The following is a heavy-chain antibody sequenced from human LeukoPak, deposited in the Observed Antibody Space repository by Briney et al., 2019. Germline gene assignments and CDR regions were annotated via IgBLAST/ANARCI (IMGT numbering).Heavy chain of an antibody. J-gene: IGHJ4*02. D-gene: IGHD6-19*01. CDR3: ARDQGLSVADLFDY. CDR1: GFTFISYW. V-gene: IGHV3-7*03. Sequence: PGGSLRLSCAASGFTFISYWMSWVRQAPGKGLEWVANIKQDGSEKYYVDSVKGRFTISRDNAKNSLYLQMNSLRAEDTAVYYCARDQGLSVADLFDYWGQGTLVTVSS. CDR2: IKQDGSEK.